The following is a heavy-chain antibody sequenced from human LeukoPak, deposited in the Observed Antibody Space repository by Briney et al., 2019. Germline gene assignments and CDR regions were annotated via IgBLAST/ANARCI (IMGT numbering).Heavy chain of an antibody. Sequence: PSETLSLTCTVSGGSISSSSYYWGWIRQPPGKGLEWIGSIYYSGSTYYNPSLKSRVTISVDTSKNQFSLKLSSVTAADTAVYYCARRFWSAYSMDYWGQGTLVTVSS. V-gene: IGHV4-39*01. D-gene: IGHD3-3*01. J-gene: IGHJ4*02. CDR2: IYYSGST. CDR3: ARRFWSAYSMDY. CDR1: GGSISSSSYY.